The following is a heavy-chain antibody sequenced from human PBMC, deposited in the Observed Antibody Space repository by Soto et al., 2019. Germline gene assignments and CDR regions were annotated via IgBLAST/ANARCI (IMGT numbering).Heavy chain of an antibody. Sequence: QVQLVQSGAEVKKPGSSVKVSCKASGGTFSSYAISWVRQAPRQGLEWMGGIIPIFGTANYAQKFQGRVTITADESTSTAYMELSSLRSEDTAVYYCASSGGYYDFWSGRNDAFDIWGQGTMVTVSS. CDR3: ASSGGYYDFWSGRNDAFDI. J-gene: IGHJ3*02. CDR1: GGTFSSYA. CDR2: IIPIFGTA. D-gene: IGHD3-3*01. V-gene: IGHV1-69*01.